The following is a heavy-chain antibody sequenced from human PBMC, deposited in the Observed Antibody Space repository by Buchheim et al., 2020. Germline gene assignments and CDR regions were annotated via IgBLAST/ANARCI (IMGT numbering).Heavy chain of an antibody. D-gene: IGHD5-18*01. J-gene: IGHJ4*02. V-gene: IGHV4-61*02. CDR3: AASSFLDTAMVFDY. CDR1: GSSISSGSYY. CDR2: IYATGST. Sequence: QVQLQESGPGLVKPSQTLSLTCTVSGSSISSGSYYWTWIRQPAGKGLEWIGRIYATGSTHYPSSLKSRVSISLDPSKNQFSLTLSSVTAADTAVYYCAASSFLDTAMVFDYWGRGAL.